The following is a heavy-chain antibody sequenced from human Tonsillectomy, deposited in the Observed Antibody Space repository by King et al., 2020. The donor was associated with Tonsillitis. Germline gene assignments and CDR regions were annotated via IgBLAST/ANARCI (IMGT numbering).Heavy chain of an antibody. CDR1: GFTFDDYA. CDR2: MNWDGDTI. CDR3: GKDAAAVNHASLDI. Sequence: VQLVESGGGLVQPGRSLRLSCAVSGFTFDDYAMHWVRQAPGKGLEWVSGMNWDGDTIGYADSVKGRFTLSRDNARSSLYLHMNSLRPDDTALYSCGKDAAAVNHASLDIWGQGTMVTVSS. V-gene: IGHV3-9*01. J-gene: IGHJ3*02. D-gene: IGHD6-13*01.